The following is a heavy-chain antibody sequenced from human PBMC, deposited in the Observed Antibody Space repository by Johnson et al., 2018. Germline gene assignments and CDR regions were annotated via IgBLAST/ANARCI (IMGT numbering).Heavy chain of an antibody. CDR3: ARAGTIRVGGGIDYYYYGKDV. CDR1: GFTFSSYD. CDR2: IGTAGDT. J-gene: IGHJ6*02. D-gene: IGHD3-16*01. Sequence: EVQLVESGGGLVQPGGSLRLSCAASGFTFSSYDMHWVRQATGKGLEWVSAIGTAGDTYYPGSVKGRFNISRENAKNSLYLQMNSLRAGDTAGYYCARAGTIRVGGGIDYYYYGKDVWGQGTTVTVSS. V-gene: IGHV3-13*01.